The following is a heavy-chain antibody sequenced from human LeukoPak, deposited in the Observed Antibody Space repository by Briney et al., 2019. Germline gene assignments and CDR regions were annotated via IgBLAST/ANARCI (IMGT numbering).Heavy chain of an antibody. J-gene: IGHJ4*02. CDR1: GYTFTSYD. CDR2: MNPNSGNT. V-gene: IGHV1-8*01. CDR3: ARGPIWFGESTD. D-gene: IGHD3-10*01. Sequence: ASVKVSCKASGYTFTSYDINWVRQATGQGLEWMGWMNPNSGNTGYAQKFQGRVTMTRNTSISTAYMELSSLRSEDTAVYYCARGPIWFGESTDWGQGTLVTVSS.